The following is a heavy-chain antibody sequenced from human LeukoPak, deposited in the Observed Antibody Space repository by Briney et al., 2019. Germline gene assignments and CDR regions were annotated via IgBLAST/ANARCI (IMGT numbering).Heavy chain of an antibody. CDR2: IYYNGNT. CDR3: ARSIPSSYYGMDV. J-gene: IGHJ6*02. Sequence: PSETLSLTCTVSSGSISRYSWSWIRQPPAKGLEWIGYIYYNGNTYYNPSLESRVTISLDTSENQFSLKLNSVTAADTAVYYCARSIPSSYYGMDVWGQGTTVTVSS. CDR1: SGSISRYS. V-gene: IGHV4-59*08. D-gene: IGHD3-3*02.